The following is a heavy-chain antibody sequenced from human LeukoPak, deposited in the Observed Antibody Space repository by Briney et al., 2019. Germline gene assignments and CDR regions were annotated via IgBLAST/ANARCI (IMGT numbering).Heavy chain of an antibody. CDR3: ARDRAGYYDSSGPLDY. J-gene: IGHJ4*02. D-gene: IGHD3-22*01. Sequence: GRSLRLSCAASEFTFSTYAMHWVRQAPGEGLEWVAVISYDGSNKYYADSVKGRFTISRDNSKSTLYLQMNNLRADDTAVYSCARDRAGYYDSSGPLDYWGQGTLVTVSS. CDR1: EFTFSTYA. CDR2: ISYDGSNK. V-gene: IGHV3-30-3*01.